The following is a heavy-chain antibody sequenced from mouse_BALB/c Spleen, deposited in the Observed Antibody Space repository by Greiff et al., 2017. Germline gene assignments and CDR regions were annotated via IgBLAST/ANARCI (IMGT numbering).Heavy chain of an antibody. D-gene: IGHD3-1*01. J-gene: IGHJ3*01. CDR1: GFTFSSYG. Sequence: EVKLVESGGGLVQPGGSLKLSCAASGFTFSSYGMSWVRQTPDKRLELVATINSNGGSTYYPDSVKGRFTISRDNAKNTLYLQMSSLKSEDTAMYYCARDRGYWGQGTLVTVSA. CDR3: ARDRGY. V-gene: IGHV5-6-3*01. CDR2: INSNGGST.